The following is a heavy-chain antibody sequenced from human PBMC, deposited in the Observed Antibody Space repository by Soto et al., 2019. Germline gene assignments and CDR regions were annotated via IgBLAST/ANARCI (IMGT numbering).Heavy chain of an antibody. J-gene: IGHJ6*02. CDR1: GGTFSSYS. CDR2: IIPIFGTA. Sequence: SVKVSCKASGGTFSSYSISWVRQAPGQGLEWMGGIIPIFGTANYAQKFQGRVTITADESTSTAYMELSSLRSEDTAVYYCARDSGSYSYYYYGMDVWGQGTTVTSP. V-gene: IGHV1-69*13. CDR3: ARDSGSYSYYYYGMDV. D-gene: IGHD1-26*01.